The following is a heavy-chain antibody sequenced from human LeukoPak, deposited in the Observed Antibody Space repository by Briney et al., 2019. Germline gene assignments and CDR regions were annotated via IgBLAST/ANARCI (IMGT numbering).Heavy chain of an antibody. CDR3: ARPPYGDTAMIGFDP. J-gene: IGHJ5*02. V-gene: IGHV4-39*01. CDR1: GGSISSSSYY. Sequence: SETLSLTCTVSGGSISSSSYYWGWIRQPPGKGLEWIGSIYYSGSTYYNPSLKSRVTISVDTSKNQFSLKLSSVTAADTAVYYCARPPYGDTAMIGFDPWGQGTLVTVSS. CDR2: IYYSGST. D-gene: IGHD5-18*01.